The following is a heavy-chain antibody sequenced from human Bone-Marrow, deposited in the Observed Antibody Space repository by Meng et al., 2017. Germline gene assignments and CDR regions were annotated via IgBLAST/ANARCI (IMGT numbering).Heavy chain of an antibody. CDR1: GFTFSSYA. J-gene: IGHJ4*02. V-gene: IGHV3-30*07. CDR2: ISYDGSNK. D-gene: IGHD3-10*01. Sequence: QVQLVESGGGVVQPGRSLRLSCAASGFTFSSYAMHWVRQAPGKGLEWVAVISYDGSNKYYADSVKGRFTISRDNSKNTLYLQMNSLRAEDTAVYYCAKDPLYYYGSGRNYWGQGTLVTVSS. CDR3: AKDPLYYYGSGRNY.